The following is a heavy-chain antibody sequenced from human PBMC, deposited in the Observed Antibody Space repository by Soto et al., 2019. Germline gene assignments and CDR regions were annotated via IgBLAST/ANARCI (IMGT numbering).Heavy chain of an antibody. Sequence: ASVKVSCKASGYTFTSYYMHWVRQAPGQGLEWMGIINPSGGSTSYAQKFQGRVTMTRDTSTSTVYMELSSLRSEDTAVYYCARDVLCDSSGYYPPAFDYWGQGTLVTVSS. V-gene: IGHV1-46*01. D-gene: IGHD3-22*01. J-gene: IGHJ4*02. CDR3: ARDVLCDSSGYYPPAFDY. CDR1: GYTFTSYY. CDR2: INPSGGST.